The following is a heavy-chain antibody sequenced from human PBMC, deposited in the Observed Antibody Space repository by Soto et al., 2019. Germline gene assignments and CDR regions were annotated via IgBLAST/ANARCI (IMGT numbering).Heavy chain of an antibody. CDR1: GFIRSTCA. CDR2: ISSSSGVI. Sequence: EVQLVESGGGLVQPAGSLRPSWPTPGFIRSTCASNGARQVPGKGVYGVSSISSSSGVIDYAASLMGRCTVSRYTARNSLYLQMNSLRAEDTAVYYCARDLSWGSTWYYSMDVWGKGTTFTVSS. V-gene: IGHV3-48*01. D-gene: IGHD3-16*01. J-gene: IGHJ6*03. CDR3: ARDLSWGSTWYYSMDV.